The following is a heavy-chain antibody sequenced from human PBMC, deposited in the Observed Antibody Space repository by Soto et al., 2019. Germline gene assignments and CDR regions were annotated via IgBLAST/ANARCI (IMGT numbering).Heavy chain of an antibody. CDR1: GFTFSSYE. D-gene: IGHD4-17*01. CDR2: ISSSGSTI. V-gene: IGHV3-48*03. CDR3: ARDGDYELSC. Sequence: PGGSLRLSCAASGFTFSSYEMNWVRQAPGKGLEWVSYISSSGSTIYYADSVKGRFTISRDNAKNSLYLQMNSLRAEDTAVYYCARDGDYELSCWGQGTLVTVSS. J-gene: IGHJ4*02.